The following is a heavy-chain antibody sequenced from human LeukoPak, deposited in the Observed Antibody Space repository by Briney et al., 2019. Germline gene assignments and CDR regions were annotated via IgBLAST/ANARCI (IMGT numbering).Heavy chain of an antibody. Sequence: ASVKVSCKASGYTFTSYYMRWVRQAPGQGLGWMGIINPSGGSTSYAQKFQGRVTMTRDTSTSTVYMELSSLRSEDTAVYYCARAPTGYDIFDYWGQGTLVTVSS. J-gene: IGHJ4*02. CDR1: GYTFTSYY. V-gene: IGHV1-46*01. CDR3: ARAPTGYDIFDY. D-gene: IGHD3-9*01. CDR2: INPSGGST.